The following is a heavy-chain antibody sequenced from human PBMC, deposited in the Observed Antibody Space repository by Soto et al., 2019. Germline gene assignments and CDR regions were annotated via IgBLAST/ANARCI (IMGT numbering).Heavy chain of an antibody. V-gene: IGHV3-21*01. J-gene: IGHJ4*02. CDR2: ISSSSSYI. Sequence: GGSLRLSCAASGFTFSSYSMNWVRQAPGKGLEWVSSISSSSSYIYYADSVKGRFTISRDNAKNSLYLQMNSLRAEDTAVYYGARYGRHSSSWHNDYWGQGTMVTVSS. CDR1: GFTFSSYS. CDR3: ARYGRHSSSWHNDY. D-gene: IGHD6-13*01.